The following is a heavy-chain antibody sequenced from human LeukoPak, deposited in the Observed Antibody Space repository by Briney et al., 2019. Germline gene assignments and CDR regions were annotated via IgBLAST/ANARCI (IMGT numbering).Heavy chain of an antibody. J-gene: IGHJ3*02. CDR1: GGSISSYY. V-gene: IGHV4-59*01. Sequence: KPSETLSLTCTVSGGSISSYYWSWIRQPPGKGLEWIGYISYIGSTNYNPSLKSRVTISIDTSKNQFSLKLRSVTAADTAVYYCARDLVTVTKGFDIWGQGTMVSVSS. CDR3: ARDLVTVTKGFDI. D-gene: IGHD4-17*01. CDR2: ISYIGST.